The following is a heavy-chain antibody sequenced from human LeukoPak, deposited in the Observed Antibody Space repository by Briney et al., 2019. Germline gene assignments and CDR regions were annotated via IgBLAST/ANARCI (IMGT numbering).Heavy chain of an antibody. Sequence: PGGSLRLSCAASGFTFSSYWMSWVRQAPGKGLEWVANIKQDGSEKYYVDSVKGRFTISRDNAKNSLYLQMNSLRAEDTAVYYCARALWFGELSWFDYWGQGTLVTVSS. V-gene: IGHV3-7*01. CDR1: GFTFSSYW. J-gene: IGHJ4*02. CDR3: ARALWFGELSWFDY. D-gene: IGHD3-10*01. CDR2: IKQDGSEK.